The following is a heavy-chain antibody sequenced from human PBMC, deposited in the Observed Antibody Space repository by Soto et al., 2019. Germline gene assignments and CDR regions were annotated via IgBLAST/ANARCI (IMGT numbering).Heavy chain of an antibody. D-gene: IGHD4-17*01. J-gene: IGHJ6*03. CDR2: ISTYNGNT. Sequence: QVQLVQSGAEVKQPGASVKVSCKASGYTFPNYGFPWVRQAPGQGLEWLGWISTYNGNTKYAQKVQGRLTMTTDTSTSTANMELTSLRSDDTALYYCARTTVTASYYYMDVWGKGSTVTVAS. CDR1: GYTFPNYG. V-gene: IGHV1-18*01. CDR3: ARTTVTASYYYMDV.